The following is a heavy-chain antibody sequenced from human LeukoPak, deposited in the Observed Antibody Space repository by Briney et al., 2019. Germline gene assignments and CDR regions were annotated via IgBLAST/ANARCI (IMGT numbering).Heavy chain of an antibody. CDR1: GFTFSHYS. Sequence: GGSLRLSCAASGFTFSHYSMNWVRQAPGKGLEWVSYINIASSAAYYADSVKGRFTISRDIAKNSLFLQMSSLRDEDTAVYYCARDHRFAFDYWGRGTLVTVSS. V-gene: IGHV3-48*02. CDR3: ARDHRFAFDY. J-gene: IGHJ4*02. CDR2: INIASSAA. D-gene: IGHD3-10*01.